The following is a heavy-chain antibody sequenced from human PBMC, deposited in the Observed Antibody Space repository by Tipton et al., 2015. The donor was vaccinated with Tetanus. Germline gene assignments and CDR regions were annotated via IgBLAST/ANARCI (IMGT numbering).Heavy chain of an antibody. CDR2: IYTSGST. CDR1: GGSISTYY. V-gene: IGHV4-4*07. CDR3: ARDVWRYYDSSGYQDHDAFDI. D-gene: IGHD3-22*01. J-gene: IGHJ3*02. Sequence: TLSLTCTVSGGSISTYYWSWIRQPAGKGLEWIGRIYTSGSTNYNPSLKRRVTMSADTSNNQFSLKLSSVTAADTAVYYCARDVWRYYDSSGYQDHDAFDIWGQGTMVTVSS.